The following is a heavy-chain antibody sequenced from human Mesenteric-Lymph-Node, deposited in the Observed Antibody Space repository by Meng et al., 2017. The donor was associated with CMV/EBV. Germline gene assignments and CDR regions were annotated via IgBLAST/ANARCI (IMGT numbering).Heavy chain of an antibody. CDR3: ARGYNSNSFEY. CDR1: GGSFSGYY. D-gene: IGHD1-1*01. CDR2: INHSGST. J-gene: IGHJ4*02. Sequence: GSLRLSCAVYGGSFSGYYWSWIRQPPGKGLEWIGEINHSGSTNYSPSLKSRVTISADTSKKQFSLKLSSVTAADTAVYYCARGYNSNSFEYWGQGTPVTVSS. V-gene: IGHV4-34*01.